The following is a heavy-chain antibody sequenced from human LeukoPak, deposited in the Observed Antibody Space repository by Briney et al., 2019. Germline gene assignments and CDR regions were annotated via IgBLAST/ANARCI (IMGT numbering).Heavy chain of an antibody. CDR2: ISGSGGST. J-gene: IGHJ6*03. Sequence: ETLSLTCGVYGGSFSAYYWSWIRQPPGKGLEWVSAISGSGGSTYYADSVKGRFTISRDNSKNTLYLQMNSLRAEDTAVYYCAKETYYYYYMDVWGKGTTVTISS. CDR1: GGSFSAYY. CDR3: AKETYYYYYMDV. V-gene: IGHV3-23*01.